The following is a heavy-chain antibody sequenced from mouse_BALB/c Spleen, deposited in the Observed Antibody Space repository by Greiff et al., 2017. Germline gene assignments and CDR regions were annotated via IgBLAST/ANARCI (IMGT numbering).Heavy chain of an antibody. J-gene: IGHJ4*01. Sequence: HLVESGGGLVQPGGSRKLSCAASGFTFSSFGMHWVRQAPEKGLEWVAYISSGSSTIYYADTVKGRFTISRDNPKNTLFLQMTSLRSEDTAMYYCATPGYAMDYWGQGTSVTVSS. CDR3: ATPGYAMDY. CDR2: ISSGSSTI. V-gene: IGHV5-17*02. CDR1: GFTFSSFG.